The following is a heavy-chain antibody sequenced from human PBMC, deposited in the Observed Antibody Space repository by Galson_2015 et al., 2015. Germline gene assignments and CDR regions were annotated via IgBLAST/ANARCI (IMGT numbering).Heavy chain of an antibody. CDR3: ARSPGGTYYFGY. D-gene: IGHD2-8*02. J-gene: IGHJ4*02. Sequence: SLRLSCAASGFTVSSNYMSWVRQAPGKGLEWVSVIYSGGSIYYADSVKGRFTISRDNSKNTLYLQMNSLRAEDTAVYYCARSPGGTYYFGYWGQGTLVTVSS. V-gene: IGHV3-53*01. CDR1: GFTVSSNY. CDR2: IYSGGSI.